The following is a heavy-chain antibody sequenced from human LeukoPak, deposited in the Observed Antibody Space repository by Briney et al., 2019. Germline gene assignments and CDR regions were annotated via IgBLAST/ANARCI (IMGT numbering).Heavy chain of an antibody. CDR1: GFTFSSFW. Sequence: PGGSLRLSCAASGFTFSSFWVTWVRQAPGKGLEWVANINRDGSAKTYVDSVKGRFIISRDNAKNSVYLRMSSLRAEDTAVYYCATAPAAADSFWGQGTLVAVFS. CDR2: INRDGSAK. CDR3: ATAPAAADSF. J-gene: IGHJ4*02. D-gene: IGHD6-13*01. V-gene: IGHV3-7*01.